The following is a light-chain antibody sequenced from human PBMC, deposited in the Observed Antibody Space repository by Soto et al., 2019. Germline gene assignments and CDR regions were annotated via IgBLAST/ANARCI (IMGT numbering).Light chain of an antibody. CDR2: AAS. Sequence: DIQMTQSPSSLSASVGDRVTITCRASQSISSYLNWYHQKPGKAPKLLIYAASSLQSGVPSRFSGSGSGTDFTLTISSLQPEDFATYYGQQSDSTPYTFGQGTKLEIK. V-gene: IGKV1-39*01. CDR3: QQSDSTPYT. J-gene: IGKJ2*01. CDR1: QSISSY.